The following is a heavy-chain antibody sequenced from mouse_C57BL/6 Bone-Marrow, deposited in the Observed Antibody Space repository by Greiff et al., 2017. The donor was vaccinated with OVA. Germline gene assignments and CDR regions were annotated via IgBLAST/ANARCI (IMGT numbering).Heavy chain of an antibody. CDR1: GYSFTGYY. CDR3: ASGGYYAMDY. CDR2: INPSTGGT. J-gene: IGHJ4*01. Sequence: EVKLMESGPELVKPGASVKISCKASGYSFTGYYMNWVKQSPEKSLEWIGEINPSTGGTTYNQKFKAKAKLTVDKSSSTAYLQLKSLTSENSAVYYCASGGYYAMDYWGQGTSVTVSS. V-gene: IGHV1-42*01.